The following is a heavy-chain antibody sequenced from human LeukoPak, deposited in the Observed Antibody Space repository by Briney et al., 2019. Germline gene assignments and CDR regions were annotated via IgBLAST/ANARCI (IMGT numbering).Heavy chain of an antibody. CDR1: GITLSNYG. CDR3: AKRGIVIRAVIIVGFHKEAYFFDY. D-gene: IGHD3-10*01. CDR2: ISDSGGST. Sequence: GGSLRLSCAVSGITLSNYGMSWVRQAPGKGLEWVAGISDSGGSTNYADSVKGRFTISRDNPKNTLYLQMNSLRAEDTAVYFCAKRGIVIRAVIIVGFHKEAYFFDYWGQGALVTVSS. J-gene: IGHJ4*02. V-gene: IGHV3-23*01.